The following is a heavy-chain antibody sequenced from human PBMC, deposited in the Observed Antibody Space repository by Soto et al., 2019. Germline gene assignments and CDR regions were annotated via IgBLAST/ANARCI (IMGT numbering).Heavy chain of an antibody. CDR1: GYSFTSYW. Sequence: GESLKISCKGSGYSFTSYWISWVRQMPGKGLEWMGRIDPSDSYTNYSPSFQGHVTISADKSISTAYLQWGSLKASDTAMYYCARHRAFYDFWSGYSKADYWGQGTLVTVSS. V-gene: IGHV5-10-1*01. CDR2: IDPSDSYT. J-gene: IGHJ4*02. D-gene: IGHD3-3*01. CDR3: ARHRAFYDFWSGYSKADY.